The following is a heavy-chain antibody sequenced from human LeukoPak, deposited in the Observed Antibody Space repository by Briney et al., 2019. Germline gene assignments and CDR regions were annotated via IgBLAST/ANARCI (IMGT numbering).Heavy chain of an antibody. D-gene: IGHD2-2*02. CDR2: INPNNGGT. CDR3: ARGGENNGVVQTAKPRFAY. J-gene: IGHJ4*02. V-gene: IGHV1-2*02. CDR1: GYTFTSYG. Sequence: ASVKVSCKASGYTFTSYGISWVRQAPGQGLEWMGWINPNNGGTNFAQKFQGRVTMTRDTSISTAYMELSRLRSDDTAVYYCARGGENNGVVQTAKPRFAYWGQGTLATVSS.